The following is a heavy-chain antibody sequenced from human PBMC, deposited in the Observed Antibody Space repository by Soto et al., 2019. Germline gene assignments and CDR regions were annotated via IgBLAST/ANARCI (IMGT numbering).Heavy chain of an antibody. CDR1: GFTFSSYA. CDR2: ISSNGGST. CDR3: ARDGGGYYLDY. J-gene: IGHJ4*02. V-gene: IGHV3-64*01. D-gene: IGHD2-15*01. Sequence: EVQLVESGGGLVQPGGSLRLSCAASGFTFSSYAMHWVRQAPGKGLEYVSAISSNGGSTYYANSVKGRFTISRDNSKNTLYLQMGRLRAEDMAVYYCARDGGGYYLDYWGQGTLVTVSS.